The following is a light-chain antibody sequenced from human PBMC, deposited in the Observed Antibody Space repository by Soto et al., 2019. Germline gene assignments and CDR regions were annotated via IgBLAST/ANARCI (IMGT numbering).Light chain of an antibody. CDR2: EVS. CDR3: SSYTSFSTYV. CDR1: SSDVGGYNY. V-gene: IGLV2-14*01. J-gene: IGLJ1*01. Sequence: QSVLTQPASVSGSPGQSITISCTGTSSDVGGYNYVSWYQQHPGKAPKLMISEVSNRPSGVSNRFSGSKSDNTASLTISGLQAEDEDAYYCSSYTSFSTYVFGTGTKVTVL.